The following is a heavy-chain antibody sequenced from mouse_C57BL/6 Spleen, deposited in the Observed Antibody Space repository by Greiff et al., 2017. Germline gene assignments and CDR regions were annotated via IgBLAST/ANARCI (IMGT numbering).Heavy chain of an antibody. D-gene: IGHD1-1*01. CDR2: IDPEDGET. CDR3: AYYYGSSAGDYFDY. Sequence: EVKLKQSGAELVKPGASVKLSCTASGFNIKDYYMHWVKQRTEQGLEWIGRIDPEDGETKYAPKFQGKATITADTSSNTAYLQLSSLTSEDTAVYYCAYYYGSSAGDYFDYWGQVTTLTVSS. V-gene: IGHV14-2*01. CDR1: GFNIKDYY. J-gene: IGHJ2*01.